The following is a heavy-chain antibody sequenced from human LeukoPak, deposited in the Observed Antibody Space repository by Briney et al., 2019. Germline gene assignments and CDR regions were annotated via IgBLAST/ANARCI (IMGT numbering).Heavy chain of an antibody. CDR2: IYYSGST. V-gene: IGHV4-59*01. D-gene: IGHD3-10*01. J-gene: IGHJ5*02. CDR1: GGSISSYY. CDR3: ARDSREVRGVRWFDP. Sequence: SETLSLTCTVSGGSISSYYWSWTRQPPGKGLEWIGYIYYSGSTNYNPSLKSRVTISVDTSKNQFSLKLSSVTAADTAVYYCARDSREVRGVRWFDPWGQGTLVTVSS.